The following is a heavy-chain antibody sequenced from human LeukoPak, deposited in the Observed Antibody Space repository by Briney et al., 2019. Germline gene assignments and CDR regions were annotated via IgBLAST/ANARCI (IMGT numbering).Heavy chain of an antibody. V-gene: IGHV3-23*01. J-gene: IGHJ4*02. CDR2: IRGSGGST. CDR3: ANTGNSRGAY. CDR1: GFTFSSYA. Sequence: GGSLRLSCAASGFTFSSYAMRWVRQAPGKGLEWVSAIRGSGGSTYYADSVKGRFTISRDDSKNTLYLQMNSLRPEDTAVNYGANTGNSRGAYWGQGTLVTVSS. D-gene: IGHD2/OR15-2a*01.